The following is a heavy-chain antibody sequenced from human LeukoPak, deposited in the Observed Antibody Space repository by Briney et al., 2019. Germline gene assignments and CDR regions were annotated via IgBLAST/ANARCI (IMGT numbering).Heavy chain of an antibody. Sequence: GESLKISCKGSGYSFTNYWIIWVRQMPGEGLEWMGRIDPSDSYTNYSPSFQGHVTISADKSISTAYLQWSGLKASDTAMYYCARLCPRYDCGMDVWGQGTSVTVSS. V-gene: IGHV5-10-1*01. J-gene: IGHJ6*02. CDR3: ARLCPRYDCGMDV. CDR2: IDPSDSYT. CDR1: GYSFTNYW.